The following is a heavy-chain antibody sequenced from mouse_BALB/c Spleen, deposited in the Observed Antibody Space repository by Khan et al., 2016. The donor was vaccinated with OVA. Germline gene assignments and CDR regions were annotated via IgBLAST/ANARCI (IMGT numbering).Heavy chain of an antibody. J-gene: IGHJ2*02. CDR3: ARTARIKY. V-gene: IGHV3-2*02. D-gene: IGHD1-2*01. CDR1: GYSITSGYG. CDR2: ISYSGST. Sequence: EVKLEESGPGLVKPSQSLSLTCTVTGYSITSGYGWNWIRQFPGNKLEWMGYISYSGSTNYNPSLKSRISITRDTSKNQFFLQLNSVTTEDTATYYCARTARIKYWGQGTLLTVSA.